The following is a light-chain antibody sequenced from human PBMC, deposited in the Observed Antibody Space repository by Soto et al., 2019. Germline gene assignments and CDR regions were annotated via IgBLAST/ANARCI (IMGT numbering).Light chain of an antibody. J-gene: IGKJ4*01. CDR3: QQYDNLGLT. CDR2: DAS. Sequence: DIQMTQSPSSLSASVGDRVTITCQASQDISNYLNWYQQKPGKAPKLLIYDASNLETGVTSRFSGSGSGTDFTFTISSLQPEDIATYYCQQYDNLGLTFGGGTNVEIK. CDR1: QDISNY. V-gene: IGKV1-33*01.